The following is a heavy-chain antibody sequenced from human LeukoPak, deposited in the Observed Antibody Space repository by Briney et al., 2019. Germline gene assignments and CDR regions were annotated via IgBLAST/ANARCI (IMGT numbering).Heavy chain of an antibody. Sequence: GASVKVSCKASGYTFTGYYMHWVRQAPGQGLEWMGWINPNSGGTNYAQKFQGRVTMTRDTSISTAYMELSRLRSDDTAVYYCAREGRVRIAARPYNWFDPWGQGTLVTVSS. CDR2: INPNSGGT. D-gene: IGHD6-6*01. CDR3: AREGRVRIAARPYNWFDP. V-gene: IGHV1-2*02. J-gene: IGHJ5*02. CDR1: GYTFTGYY.